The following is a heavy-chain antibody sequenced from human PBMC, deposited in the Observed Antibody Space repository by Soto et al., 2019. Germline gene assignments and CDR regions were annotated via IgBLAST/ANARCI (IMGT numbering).Heavy chain of an antibody. Sequence: QVQLVESGGGVVQPGKSLRLSCAASGFTFSSYGIHWVRQAPGKGLEWLGVIWYDGGNKYYADSVKGRFTLSRDNSMNTVFLQMNSLRAEDTAVYYCAREMDEIRHCSSITCPVALDYWGQGSLVTVSS. J-gene: IGHJ4*02. CDR1: GFTFSSYG. V-gene: IGHV3-33*01. CDR3: AREMDEIRHCSSITCPVALDY. D-gene: IGHD2-2*01. CDR2: IWYDGGNK.